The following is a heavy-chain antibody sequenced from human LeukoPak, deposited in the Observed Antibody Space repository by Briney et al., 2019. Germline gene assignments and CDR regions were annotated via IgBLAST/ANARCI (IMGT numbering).Heavy chain of an antibody. CDR2: IYTSGST. J-gene: IGHJ4*02. V-gene: IGHV4-4*07. Sequence: SETLSLTCTVSGGSISSYYWSWIRQPAGKGLEWIGRIYTSGSTNYNASLKSRVSMSVDTSKNQFSLKVTSVTAADSAVYYCARDETLTALFDYWGQGTLVTVSS. CDR1: GGSISSYY. CDR3: ARDETLTALFDY.